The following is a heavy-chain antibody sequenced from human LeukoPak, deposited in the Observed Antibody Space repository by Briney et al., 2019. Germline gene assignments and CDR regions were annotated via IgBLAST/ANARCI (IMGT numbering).Heavy chain of an antibody. V-gene: IGHV4-59*01. J-gene: IGHJ4*02. D-gene: IGHD3-22*01. CDR1: GGSISSYY. CDR3: ARGGTYYYDSSGLFDY. CDR2: IYYSGST. Sequence: SETLSLTCTVSGGSISSYYWSWIQQPPGKGLEWIGCIYYSGSTNYNPSLKSRVTISVDTSKNQFSLKLSSVTAADTAVYYCARGGTYYYDSSGLFDYWGQGTLVTVSS.